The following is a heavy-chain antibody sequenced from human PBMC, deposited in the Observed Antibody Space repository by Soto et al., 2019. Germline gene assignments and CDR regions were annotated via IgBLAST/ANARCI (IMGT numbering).Heavy chain of an antibody. J-gene: IGHJ5*02. CDR1: GGTFSTYA. Sequence: QVQLVQYAAEVKKPGSSVKVSCKASGGTFSTYAISWVLQASVQGLEWMGGILPIFGTANYAQKFQGSVTITADESTSTAYRELSILSSEDTAVYYCAMGPTDYNWFDPWGQGTLVTVSS. V-gene: IGHV1-69*01. CDR3: AMGPTDYNWFDP. CDR2: ILPIFGTA. D-gene: IGHD3-16*01.